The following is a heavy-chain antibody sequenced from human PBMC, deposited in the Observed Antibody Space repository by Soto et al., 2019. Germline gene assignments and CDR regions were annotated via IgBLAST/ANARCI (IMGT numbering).Heavy chain of an antibody. CDR2: IWYDGSNK. V-gene: IGHV3-33*01. J-gene: IGHJ6*02. CDR3: AGQPYPIYGMDF. D-gene: IGHD2-2*01. CDR1: GFTFSSYG. Sequence: QVQLVESGGGVVQPGRSLRLSCAASGFTFSSYGMHWVRQAPGKGLEWVAVIWYDGSNKYYADSVKGRFTISRDNSKNTRYLHMNSLRAEDTAVSYCAGQPYPIYGMDFWGQGTTVTVSS.